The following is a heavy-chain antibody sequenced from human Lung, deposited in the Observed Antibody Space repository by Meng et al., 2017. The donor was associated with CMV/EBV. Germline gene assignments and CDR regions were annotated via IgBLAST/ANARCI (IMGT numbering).Heavy chain of an antibody. CDR1: GFAFSNFG. D-gene: IGHD6-6*01. CDR3: AKDLGTSSRSY. V-gene: IGHV3-30*02. CDR2: IRPDGTDK. J-gene: IGHJ4*02. Sequence: GGSLRLXCAASGFAFSNFGIHWVRQAPGKGLEWVAFIRPDGTDKYYGDSVTGRFTISRDDSKNTLCLQMNSLRPDDTAMYYCAKDLGTSSRSYWGQGTLVTVSS.